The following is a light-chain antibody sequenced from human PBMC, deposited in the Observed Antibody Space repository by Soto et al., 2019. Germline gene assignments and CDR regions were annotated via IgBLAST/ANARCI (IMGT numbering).Light chain of an antibody. V-gene: IGKV1-39*01. CDR1: QTISSY. Sequence: DIQMTQSSASLSASVGDRVTITCRASQTISSYLNWYQQKPGAAPKLLIYSASTLQSGVPSRFSGSGFGTDYTLTISSLQPADFAVYYCQQTFRTPHTFGQGTKLDIK. J-gene: IGKJ2*01. CDR3: QQTFRTPHT. CDR2: SAS.